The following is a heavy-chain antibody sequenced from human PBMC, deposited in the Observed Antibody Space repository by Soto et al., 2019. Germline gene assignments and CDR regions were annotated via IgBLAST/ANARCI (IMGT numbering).Heavy chain of an antibody. J-gene: IGHJ6*02. Sequence: QVQLVESGGGVVQPGRSLRLSCAASGFTFSSYAMHWVRQAPGKGLEWVAVISYDGSNKYYADSVKGRFTISRDNSKNTLYLQMNSLRAEYTAVYYCARDPDYGDYYGMDVWGQGTTVTVSS. CDR2: ISYDGSNK. CDR3: ARDPDYGDYYGMDV. CDR1: GFTFSSYA. D-gene: IGHD4-17*01. V-gene: IGHV3-30-3*01.